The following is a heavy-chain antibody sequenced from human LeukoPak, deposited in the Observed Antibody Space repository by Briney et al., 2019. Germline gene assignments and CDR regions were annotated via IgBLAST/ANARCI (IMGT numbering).Heavy chain of an antibody. CDR2: IYTSGST. CDR1: GGSISSYY. CDR3: ARLRSTYWYFDL. D-gene: IGHD4-17*01. J-gene: IGHJ2*01. Sequence: PSETLSLTCTVSGGSISSYYWCWIRQPAGKGLEWIGRIYTSGSTNCNPSLKSRVTMSVDTSKNQFSLKLSSVTAADTAVYYCARLRSTYWYFDLWGRGTLVTVSS. V-gene: IGHV4-4*07.